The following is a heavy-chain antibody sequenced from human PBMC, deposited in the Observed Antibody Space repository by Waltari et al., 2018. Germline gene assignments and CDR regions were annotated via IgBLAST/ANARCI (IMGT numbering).Heavy chain of an antibody. V-gene: IGHV4-31*03. Sequence: QVQLQESGPGLVKPSQTLSLTCTVSGGYISSGGYYWSWIRQHPGKGLEWIGYIYYSGSTYYNPSLKSRVTISVDTSKNQFSLKLSSVTAADTAVYYCAREKARGNWFDPWGQGTLVTVSS. CDR2: IYYSGST. CDR3: AREKARGNWFDP. CDR1: GGYISSGGYY. J-gene: IGHJ5*02.